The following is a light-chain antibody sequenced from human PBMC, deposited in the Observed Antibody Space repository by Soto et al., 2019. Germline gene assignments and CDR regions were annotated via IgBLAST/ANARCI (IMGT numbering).Light chain of an antibody. CDR3: ATWDDTLDGYV. J-gene: IGLJ1*01. CDR2: SHN. Sequence: QSVLTQPPSASGAPGQRVTISCSGSRSNIGSNTVNWYQQLPGTAPKLLIYSHNQRPSGVPDRFSVSKSGTSASLAISGLQSEDEDDYYCATWDDTLDGYVFGTVTKVTVL. V-gene: IGLV1-44*01. CDR1: RSNIGSNT.